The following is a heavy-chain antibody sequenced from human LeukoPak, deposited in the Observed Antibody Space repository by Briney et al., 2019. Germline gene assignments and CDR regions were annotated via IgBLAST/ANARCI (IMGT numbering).Heavy chain of an antibody. CDR2: ISGSGGR. CDR3: AKVPNWNYLWFDP. D-gene: IGHD1-7*01. Sequence: GGSLRLSCAVSGFTFSSYAMSWVRQAPGKGLEWVSVISGSGGRYYADSVKGRFTISRDNSKNTLYLQMNSLRAEDTAVYYCAKVPNWNYLWFDPWGQGTLVTVSS. J-gene: IGHJ5*02. CDR1: GFTFSSYA. V-gene: IGHV3-23*01.